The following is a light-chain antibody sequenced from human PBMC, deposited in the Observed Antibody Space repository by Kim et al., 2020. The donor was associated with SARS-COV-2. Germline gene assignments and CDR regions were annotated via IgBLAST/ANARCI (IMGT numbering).Light chain of an antibody. J-gene: IGKJ1*01. CDR1: RSIAGW. CDR2: EAS. Sequence: ASVGDRVNITCRASRSIAGWLAWYQQKPGQAPKLLIYEASTLKSGVPSRFTGSGSGTEFTLTTSSLQPDDFATYYCQQDRSYPWTFGQGTKVDIK. CDR3: QQDRSYPWT. V-gene: IGKV1-5*01.